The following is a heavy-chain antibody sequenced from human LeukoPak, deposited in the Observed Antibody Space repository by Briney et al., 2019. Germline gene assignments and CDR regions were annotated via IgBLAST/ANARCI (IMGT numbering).Heavy chain of an antibody. J-gene: IGHJ4*02. CDR2: ISAYNGNT. CDR1: GYTFISYY. Sequence: ASVWDSSKASGYTFISYYMHWVRQAPGQGLEWMGWISAYNGNTNYAQKLQGRVTMTTDTSTSTAYMELRSLRSDDTAVYYCARVGAVAGPLTDYWRQGTLVTVSS. D-gene: IGHD6-19*01. CDR3: ARVGAVAGPLTDY. V-gene: IGHV1-18*04.